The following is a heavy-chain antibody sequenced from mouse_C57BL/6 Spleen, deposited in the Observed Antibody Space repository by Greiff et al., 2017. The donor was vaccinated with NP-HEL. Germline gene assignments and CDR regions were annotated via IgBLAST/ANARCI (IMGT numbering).Heavy chain of an antibody. Sequence: VQLQQSGAELVRPGASVTLSCKASGYTFTDYEMHWVKQTPVHGLEWIGAIDPETGGTAYNQKFKGKAILTADKSSSTAYMELRSLTSEDSAVYYCTRGELGAGRFAYGGQGTLVTVSA. CDR1: GYTFTDYE. CDR2: IDPETGGT. V-gene: IGHV1-15*01. CDR3: TRGELGAGRFAY. J-gene: IGHJ3*01. D-gene: IGHD4-1*01.